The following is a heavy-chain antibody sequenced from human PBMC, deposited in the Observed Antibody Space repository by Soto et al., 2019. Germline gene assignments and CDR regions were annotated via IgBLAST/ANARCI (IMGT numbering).Heavy chain of an antibody. CDR3: AMVDVYVTPSPQDV. J-gene: IGHJ6*02. V-gene: IGHV1-3*01. D-gene: IGHD3-16*01. CDR2: INVGNGNT. CDR1: GYTFTRYN. Sequence: ASVKVSCKTPGYTFTRYNIHWVRQAPGQRLEWMGWINVGNGNTRYSQNVQGRVTLTTDTSTSTAYMQLRSLRSNDTAIYYCAMVDVYVTPSPQDVWGQGTTVTVSS.